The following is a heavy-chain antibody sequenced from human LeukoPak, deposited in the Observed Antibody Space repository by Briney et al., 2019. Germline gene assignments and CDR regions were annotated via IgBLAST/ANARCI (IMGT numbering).Heavy chain of an antibody. CDR3: ARGPYYYDSSGYYYSYYYYYMDV. Sequence: SVKVSCKASGYTFTGYGISWVRQAPGQGLEWRGGIIPIFGTANYAQKFQGRVTITTDESTSTAYMELSSLRSEDTAVSYCARGPYYYDSSGYYYSYYYYYMDVCGKGTTVTVSS. CDR1: GYTFTGYG. CDR2: IIPIFGTA. V-gene: IGHV1-69*05. D-gene: IGHD3-22*01. J-gene: IGHJ6*03.